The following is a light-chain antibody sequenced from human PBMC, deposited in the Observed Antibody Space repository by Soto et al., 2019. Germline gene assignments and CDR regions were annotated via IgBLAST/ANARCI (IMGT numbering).Light chain of an antibody. CDR1: GNDVGGYTF. CDR2: DVN. CDR3: CSYTASTTYV. V-gene: IGLV2-14*03. J-gene: IGLJ1*01. Sequence: QSVLTQPASVSGSPGQSISISCTGTGNDVGGYTFVSWYQQHPDKVPKLVIFDVNRRPSGVSDRFSGSKSVNAASLTFSGLQAEDEADYYCCSYTASTTYVFGTGTKVTVL.